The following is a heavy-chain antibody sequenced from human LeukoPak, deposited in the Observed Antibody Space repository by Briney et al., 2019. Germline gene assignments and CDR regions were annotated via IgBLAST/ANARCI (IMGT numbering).Heavy chain of an antibody. CDR2: IYYSGSA. J-gene: IGHJ4*02. Sequence: SETLSLTCTVSGGSISSSSYYWGWIRQPTGKGLEWIGSIYYSGSAYYNPSLKSRVTISVDTSKNQFSLKLSSVTAADTAVYYCARRGKRSYDYWGQGTLVTVSS. CDR1: GGSISSSSYY. CDR3: ARRGKRSYDY. D-gene: IGHD4-17*01. V-gene: IGHV4-39*07.